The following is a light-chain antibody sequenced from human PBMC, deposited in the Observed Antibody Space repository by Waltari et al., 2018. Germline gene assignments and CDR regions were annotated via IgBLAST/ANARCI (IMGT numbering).Light chain of an antibody. J-gene: IGKJ4*01. CDR2: AAS. V-gene: IGKV1-39*01. Sequence: DIQVTQSPPSLSASVGDRVTIPCRASQSISSYLNWYQQKPGVAPRLLIYAASSLQSGVPSRFRGSESGTDFTLTISSLQPEDFATYYCQQSYSTSPSFGGGTKVEIK. CDR3: QQSYSTSPS. CDR1: QSISSY.